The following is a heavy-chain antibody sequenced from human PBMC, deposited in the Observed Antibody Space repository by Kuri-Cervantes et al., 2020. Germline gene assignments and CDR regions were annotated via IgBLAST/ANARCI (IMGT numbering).Heavy chain of an antibody. D-gene: IGHD3-10*01. Sequence: GGSLRLSCAASGFTFDEYAMHWVRQAPGKGLEWVSGISWSSGSIGYADSVKGRFTISRDNSKNTLYLEMNSLRAEDTAVYYCARARGVLWFGALQYGMDVWGQGTTVTVSS. CDR3: ARARGVLWFGALQYGMDV. J-gene: IGHJ6*02. CDR1: GFTFDEYA. V-gene: IGHV3-9*01. CDR2: ISWSSGSI.